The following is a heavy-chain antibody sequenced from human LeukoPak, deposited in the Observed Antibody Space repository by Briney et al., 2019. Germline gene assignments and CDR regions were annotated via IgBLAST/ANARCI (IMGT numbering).Heavy chain of an antibody. CDR1: GGSISGTTFY. J-gene: IGHJ4*02. V-gene: IGHV4-39*01. CDR2: TLYSGST. CDR3: ARHGLDSGYDYFDY. Sequence: SETLSLTCTVSGGSISGTTFYWGWIRQPPGKGLEWIGSTLYSGSTYYNPSLKSRVTISVDTSKNQFSLKLSSVTAADTAVYYCARHGLDSGYDYFDYWGQGTLVTVSS. D-gene: IGHD5-12*01.